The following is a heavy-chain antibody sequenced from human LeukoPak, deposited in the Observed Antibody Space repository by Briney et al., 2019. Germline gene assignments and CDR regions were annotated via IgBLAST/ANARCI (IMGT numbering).Heavy chain of an antibody. Sequence: GSLRLSCAASGFTFSNAWMSWLRQPPGKGLEWIGEINHSGSTNYNPSLKSRVTISVDTSKNQFSLKLSSVTAADTAVYYCASYGSGRNHDYWGQGTLVTVSS. J-gene: IGHJ4*02. D-gene: IGHD3-10*01. CDR2: INHSGST. V-gene: IGHV4-34*08. CDR1: GFTFSNAW. CDR3: ASYGSGRNHDY.